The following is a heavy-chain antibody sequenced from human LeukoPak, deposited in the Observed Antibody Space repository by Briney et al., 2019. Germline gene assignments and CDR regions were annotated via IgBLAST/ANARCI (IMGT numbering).Heavy chain of an antibody. D-gene: IGHD6-19*01. CDR2: IRYDGSNK. Sequence: GGSLRLSCAASGFTFSSYGMHWVRQAPGKRLEWVAFIRYDGSNKYYADSVKGRFTISRDNSKTTLYLQMNSLRAEDTAVYYCAKDVIAVAGRVYWGQGTLVTVSS. V-gene: IGHV3-30*02. CDR1: GFTFSSYG. J-gene: IGHJ4*02. CDR3: AKDVIAVAGRVY.